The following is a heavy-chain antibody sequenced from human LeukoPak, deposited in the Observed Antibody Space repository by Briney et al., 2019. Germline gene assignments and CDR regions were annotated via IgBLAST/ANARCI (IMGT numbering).Heavy chain of an antibody. CDR3: ARGIELGID. CDR1: GYTFASYD. V-gene: IGHV1-69*05. J-gene: IGHJ4*02. CDR2: IIPIFGTA. D-gene: IGHD7-27*01. Sequence: SVKVSCKASGYTFASYDINWVRQATGQGLEWMGGIIPIFGTANYAQKFQGRVTIATDESTSTAYMELSSLRSEDTAVYYCARGIELGIDWGQGTLVTVSS.